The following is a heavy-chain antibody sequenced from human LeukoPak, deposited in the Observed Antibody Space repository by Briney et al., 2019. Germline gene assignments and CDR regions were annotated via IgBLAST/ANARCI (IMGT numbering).Heavy chain of an antibody. CDR1: GGSFSGYY. J-gene: IGHJ6*02. V-gene: IGHV4-34*01. D-gene: IGHD3-22*01. CDR2: INHSGST. CDR3: ARRHDSSGYFPIYYYYGMDV. Sequence: SETLSLTCAVYGGSFSGYYWSWVRQPPGKGLEWIGEINHSGSTNYNPSLKSRVTISVDTSKNQFSLKLSSVTAADTAVYYCARRHDSSGYFPIYYYYGMDVWGQGTTVTVSS.